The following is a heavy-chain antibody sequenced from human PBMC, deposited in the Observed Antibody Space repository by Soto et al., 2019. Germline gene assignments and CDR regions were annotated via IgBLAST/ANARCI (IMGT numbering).Heavy chain of an antibody. CDR2: ISYDGSNK. J-gene: IGHJ6*02. Sequence: QVQLVESGGGVVQPGRSLRLSCAASGFTFSSYAMHWVRQAPGKGLEWVAVISYDGSNKYYADSVKGRFTISRDNSKNPLYLQMNSLRAEDTAVYYCARVRRAALPESWCYYCYGMDVWVQGTTVTVS. CDR1: GFTFSSYA. D-gene: IGHD6-6*01. V-gene: IGHV3-30-3*01. CDR3: ARVRRAALPESWCYYCYGMDV.